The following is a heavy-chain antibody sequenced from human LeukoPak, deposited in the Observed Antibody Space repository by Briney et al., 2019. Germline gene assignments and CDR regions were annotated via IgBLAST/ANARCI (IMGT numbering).Heavy chain of an antibody. CDR2: ISGSSSYI. CDR1: GFTFSTYN. J-gene: IGHJ4*02. CDR3: ARDLLGWELHYFDY. V-gene: IGHV3-21*01. Sequence: PGGSLRLSCAASGFTFSTYNMNWVRQAPGKGLEWVSSISGSSSYIYYADSVKGRFSISRDNARNSLYLLMNSLRAEDTAVYYCARDLLGWELHYFDYWGQGTLVTVSS. D-gene: IGHD1-26*01.